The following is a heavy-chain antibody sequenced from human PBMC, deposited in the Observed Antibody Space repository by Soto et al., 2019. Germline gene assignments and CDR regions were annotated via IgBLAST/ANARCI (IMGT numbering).Heavy chain of an antibody. CDR2: IIPIFGTA. CDR3: ARDCSSTSCYLWAPDAFDI. V-gene: IGHV1-69*13. CDR1: GGTFSSYA. D-gene: IGHD2-2*01. Sequence: SVKVSCKASGGTFSSYAISWVRQAPGQGLEWMGGIIPIFGTANYAQKFQGRVTITADESTSTAYMELSSLRSEDTAVYYCARDCSSTSCYLWAPDAFDIWGQGTMLTVSS. J-gene: IGHJ3*02.